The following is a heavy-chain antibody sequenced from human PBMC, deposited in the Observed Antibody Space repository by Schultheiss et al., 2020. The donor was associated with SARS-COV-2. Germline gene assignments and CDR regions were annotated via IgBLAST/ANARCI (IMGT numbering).Heavy chain of an antibody. CDR1: GYTFTSYG. J-gene: IGHJ4*02. CDR2: ISAYNGNT. Sequence: ASVKVSCKASGYTFTSYGISWVLQAPGQGLEWMGWISAYNGNTNYAQKLQGRVTMTTDTSTSTAYMELRSLRSDDTAVYYCARGAAYCSSTSCYAGRYRNWGQGTLVTVSS. D-gene: IGHD2-2*01. CDR3: ARGAAYCSSTSCYAGRYRN. V-gene: IGHV1-18*01.